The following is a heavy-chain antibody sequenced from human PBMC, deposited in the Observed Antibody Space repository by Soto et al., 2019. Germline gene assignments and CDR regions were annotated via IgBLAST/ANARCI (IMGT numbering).Heavy chain of an antibody. CDR1: GFTFSNYA. D-gene: IGHD3-10*01. CDR2: ITSSGGGA. CDR3: ATPSHYYGSGSYYSNDY. J-gene: IGHJ4*02. V-gene: IGHV3-23*01. Sequence: GGSLRLSCAASGFTFSNYAMNWVRQAPGKGLAWVSSITSSGGGAYYADSVKGRFTISRDNSKNTLYLQMNSLRAEDTAIYYCATPSHYYGSGSYYSNDYWGQGTLVTVSS.